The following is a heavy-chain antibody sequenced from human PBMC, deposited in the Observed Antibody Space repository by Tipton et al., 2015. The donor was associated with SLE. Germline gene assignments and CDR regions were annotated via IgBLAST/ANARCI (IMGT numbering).Heavy chain of an antibody. CDR1: GASISTEGYS. J-gene: IGHJ4*02. D-gene: IGHD3-22*01. V-gene: IGHV4-30-2*01. Sequence: TLSLTCVVSGASISTEGYSWSWIRQPPGKGLEWIGYIFHTGSAYYNPSLESRLTISLDRSNNQFSLHLTSVTPADTAVYHCARGYYESNGYYSFDYWGLGALVTVSS. CDR3: ARGYYESNGYYSFDY. CDR2: IFHTGSA.